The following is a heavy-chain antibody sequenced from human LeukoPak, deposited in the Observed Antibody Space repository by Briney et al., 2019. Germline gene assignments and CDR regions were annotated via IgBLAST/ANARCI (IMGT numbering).Heavy chain of an antibody. CDR3: ARASRITMVRGADY. CDR2: ISSSGSTT. Sequence: GGSLRLSCAASGFTFSDYYMSWIRQAPGKGLEWVSYISSSGSTTYYADSVKGRFTISRDNAKNSLYLQMNSLRAEDTAVYYCARASRITMVRGADYWGQGTLVTVSS. J-gene: IGHJ4*02. CDR1: GFTFSDYY. D-gene: IGHD3-10*01. V-gene: IGHV3-11*01.